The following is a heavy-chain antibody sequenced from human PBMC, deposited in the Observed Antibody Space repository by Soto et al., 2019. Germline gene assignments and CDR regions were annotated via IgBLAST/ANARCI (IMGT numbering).Heavy chain of an antibody. Sequence: QVQLVQSGAEVKKPGASVKVSCTASGYTFTSYGINWVRQAPGQGLEWMGWISAYNGNTNYAQKLQGRVTMTTDTSTSTADMELRSLRSDDTAVDYCARVIVGATSVYFDYWGQGTLVVVSS. CDR3: ARVIVGATSVYFDY. D-gene: IGHD1-26*01. J-gene: IGHJ4*02. V-gene: IGHV1-18*01. CDR2: ISAYNGNT. CDR1: GYTFTSYG.